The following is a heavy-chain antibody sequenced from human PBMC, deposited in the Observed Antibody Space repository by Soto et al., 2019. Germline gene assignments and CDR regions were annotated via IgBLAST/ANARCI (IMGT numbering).Heavy chain of an antibody. J-gene: IGHJ6*02. V-gene: IGHV4-31*03. CDR2: IYYSGST. CDR3: ARDLVDTSMFYGMDV. CDR1: GGSISSGGYY. Sequence: QVQLQESGPGLVKPSQTLSLTCTVSGGSISSGGYYWSWIRQHPGKGLEWIGYIYYSGSTYYNPSLKSRVTISVDKSKNQFSLKLSSVTAADTAVYYCARDLVDTSMFYGMDVWGQGTTVTVSS. D-gene: IGHD5-18*01.